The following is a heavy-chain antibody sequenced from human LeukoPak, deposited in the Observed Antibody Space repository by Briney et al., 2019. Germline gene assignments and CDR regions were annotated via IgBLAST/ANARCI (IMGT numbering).Heavy chain of an antibody. CDR2: ISAYNGNT. V-gene: IGHV1-18*01. Sequence: ASVKVSCKGSGYTFTSYGISWVRQAPGQGLEWMGWISAYNGNTNYAQKLQGRVTMTTDTSTSTAYMELRSLRSDDTAVYYCARDHIPTSSTKDYYYYYGMDVWGQGTTVTVSS. J-gene: IGHJ6*02. D-gene: IGHD2-2*01. CDR1: GYTFTSYG. CDR3: ARDHIPTSSTKDYYYYYGMDV.